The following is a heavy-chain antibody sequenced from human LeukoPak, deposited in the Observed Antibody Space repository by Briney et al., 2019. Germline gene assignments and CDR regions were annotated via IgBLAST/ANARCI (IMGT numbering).Heavy chain of an antibody. V-gene: IGHV3-23*01. CDR2: ITGSGGGN. Sequence: PGGSLRLSCAGSGFMFEHYAMNWVRQAPGRGLEWVSDITGSGGGNYNAESVERRFTASDDNTKNTVYLQMNSLRADDTAVYYCAKDGGSTSPYYFDWWGQGTRVTVAS. CDR1: GFMFEHYA. J-gene: IGHJ4*02. D-gene: IGHD2-2*01. CDR3: AKDGGSTSPYYFDW.